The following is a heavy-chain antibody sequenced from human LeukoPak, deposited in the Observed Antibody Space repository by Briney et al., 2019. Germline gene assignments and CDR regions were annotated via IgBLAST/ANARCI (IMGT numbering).Heavy chain of an antibody. J-gene: IGHJ4*02. CDR1: GFTFSSYW. D-gene: IGHD1-26*01. CDR2: INSDGSST. CDR3: ARGPSGWELDY. V-gene: IGHV3-74*01. Sequence: GGSLRLSCAASGFTFSSYWMHWARQAPGKGLVWVSRINSDGSSTSYADSVKGRFTISRDNAKNTLYLQMNSLRAEDTAVYYCARGPSGWELDYWGQGTLVTVSS.